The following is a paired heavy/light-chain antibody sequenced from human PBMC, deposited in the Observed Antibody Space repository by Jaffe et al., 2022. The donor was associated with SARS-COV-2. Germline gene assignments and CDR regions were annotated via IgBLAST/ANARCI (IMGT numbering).Light chain of an antibody. J-gene: IGKJ5*01. CDR2: LGS. CDR3: MQALQTIT. V-gene: IGKV2-28*01. Sequence: DIVMTQSPLSLPVTPGEPASISCRSSQSLLHSNGYNYLDWYLQKPGQSPQLLIYLGSNRASGVPDRFSGSGSGTDFTLKISRVEAEDVGVYYCMQALQTITFGQGTRLEIK. CDR1: QSLLHSNGYNY.
Heavy chain of an antibody. CDR2: ISGSGGST. CDR3: AKVLLVTHYDSSGYSGFDY. V-gene: IGHV3-23*01. D-gene: IGHD3-22*01. J-gene: IGHJ4*02. Sequence: EVQLLESGGGLVQPGGSLRLSCAASGFTFSSYAMSWVRQAPGKGLEWVSAISGSGGSTYYADSVKGRFTISRDNSKNTLYLQMNSLRAEDTAVYYCAKVLLVTHYDSSGYSGFDYWGQGTLVTVSS. CDR1: GFTFSSYA.